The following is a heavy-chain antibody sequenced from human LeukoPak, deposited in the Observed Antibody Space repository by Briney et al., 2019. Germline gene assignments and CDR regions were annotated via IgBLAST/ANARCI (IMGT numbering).Heavy chain of an antibody. CDR3: ARDSLQDSSGWLGPNYYYYYGMDV. V-gene: IGHV3-21*01. J-gene: IGHJ6*02. D-gene: IGHD6-19*01. Sequence: PGGSLRLSCAASGFTFSSYSMNWVRQAPGKGLEWVSSISSSSSYIYYADSVKGRFTISRDNAKNSLYLQMNSLRAEDTAVYYCARDSLQDSSGWLGPNYYYYYGMDVWGQGTTVTVSS. CDR1: GFTFSSYS. CDR2: ISSSSSYI.